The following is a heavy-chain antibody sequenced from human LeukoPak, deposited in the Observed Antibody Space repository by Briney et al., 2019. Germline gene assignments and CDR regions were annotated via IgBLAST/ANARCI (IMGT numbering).Heavy chain of an antibody. D-gene: IGHD3-10*01. CDR3: VWADYYYYYYMDV. V-gene: IGHV3-48*04. CDR1: GFTFSSYS. Sequence: PGGSLRLSCAASGFTFSSYSMNWVRQAPGKGLEWVSYISSSGSTIYYADSVKGRFTISRDNAKNSLYLQMNSLRAEDTAVYYCVWADYYYYYYMDVWGKGTTVTISS. CDR2: ISSSGSTI. J-gene: IGHJ6*03.